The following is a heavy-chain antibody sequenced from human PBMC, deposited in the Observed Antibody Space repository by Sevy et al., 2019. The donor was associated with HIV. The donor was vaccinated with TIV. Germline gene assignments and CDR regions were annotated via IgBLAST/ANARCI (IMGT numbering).Heavy chain of an antibody. CDR3: TKGIVGATWDWYDP. J-gene: IGHJ5*02. Sequence: GGSLRLSCAASGFTFNEAWMSWVRQAPGKGLEWVGRIKSRHDGGTIDYAAPVKGRFTISRDDSPDMLYLQMDRLTSEDTAVYYCTKGIVGATWDWYDPWGQGTLVTVSS. D-gene: IGHD1-26*01. CDR2: IKSRHDGGTI. V-gene: IGHV3-15*01. CDR1: GFTFNEAW.